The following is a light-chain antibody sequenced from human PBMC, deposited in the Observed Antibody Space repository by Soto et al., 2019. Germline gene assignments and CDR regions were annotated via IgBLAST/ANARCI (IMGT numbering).Light chain of an antibody. Sequence: QSALTQPASVSGSPGQSITISCTGSSSDVGGYNYVSWYQQHPGKAPKLIIYEVTNRPSGVSNRFSGSRSGNTASLTISGVQADDAADYYCSSYKTYNTVVFGGGTKLSVL. CDR1: SSDVGGYNY. CDR3: SSYKTYNTVV. J-gene: IGLJ2*01. V-gene: IGLV2-14*01. CDR2: EVT.